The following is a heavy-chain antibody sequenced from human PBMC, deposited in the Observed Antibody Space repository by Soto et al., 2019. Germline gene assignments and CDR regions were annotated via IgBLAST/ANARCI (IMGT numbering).Heavy chain of an antibody. D-gene: IGHD3-10*01. V-gene: IGHV1-69*01. Sequence: QVQRVQSGAELKKPGSSVKVSCKASGGTFSTYAINWVRQAPGQGLEWMGGILPILGPPNYAQKFKGRVTIAADDSTSTSYMELTSLRSEYTAIYYCARVGGGAYNSWGQGTLVTGSS. CDR1: GGTFSTYA. CDR3: ARVGGGAYNS. J-gene: IGHJ4*02. CDR2: ILPILGPP.